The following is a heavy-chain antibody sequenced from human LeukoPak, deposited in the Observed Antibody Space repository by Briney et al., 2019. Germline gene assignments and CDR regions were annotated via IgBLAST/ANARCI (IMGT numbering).Heavy chain of an antibody. J-gene: IGHJ4*02. CDR3: ARLGPTYYYDSSGSGQLDY. D-gene: IGHD3-22*01. CDR1: GYTFSGYY. Sequence: GASVKVSCKASGYTFSGYYMHWVRQAPGQGLEWMGWINPKSGDTKYAQKFQGRVTMTRDTSISTADMELSSLRSGDTAVYYCARLGPTYYYDSSGSGQLDYWGQGTLVTVSS. CDR2: INPKSGDT. V-gene: IGHV1-2*02.